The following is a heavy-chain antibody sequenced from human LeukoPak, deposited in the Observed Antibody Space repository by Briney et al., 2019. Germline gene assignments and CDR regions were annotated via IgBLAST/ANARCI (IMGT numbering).Heavy chain of an antibody. J-gene: IGHJ6*04. CDR2: ISSSGSTI. CDR1: GFTFSSYG. Sequence: GGSLRLSCAASGFTFSSYGMSWVRQAPGKGLEWVSYISSSGSTIYYADSVKCRFTISRDNAKKSLYLQMNSLRAEDTAVYYCAELGITMIGGVWGKGTTVTISS. D-gene: IGHD3-10*02. V-gene: IGHV3-48*03. CDR3: AELGITMIGGV.